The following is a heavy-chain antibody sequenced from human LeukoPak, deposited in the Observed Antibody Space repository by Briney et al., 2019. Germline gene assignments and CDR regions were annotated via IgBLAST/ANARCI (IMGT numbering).Heavy chain of an antibody. CDR1: GFTFDDYG. V-gene: IGHV3-20*04. D-gene: IGHD2-8*01. CDR3: ARGFRNGPFDC. Sequence: GGSLRLSCEASGFTFDDYGMSWVRQPPGKGLEWVSGISRNGGSTDYAGSVKGRFTISRDNAKNSHFLQMNSLRVEDTAFYYCARGFRNGPFDCWGQGTLVTVSS. J-gene: IGHJ4*02. CDR2: ISRNGGST.